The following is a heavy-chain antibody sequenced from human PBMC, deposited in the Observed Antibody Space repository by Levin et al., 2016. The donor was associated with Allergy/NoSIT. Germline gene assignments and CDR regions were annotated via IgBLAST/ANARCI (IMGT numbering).Heavy chain of an antibody. V-gene: IGHV3-48*03. CDR3: ARGRYYFDY. Sequence: VRQAPGKGLEWVSYISSSGSTIYYADSVKGRFTISRDNAKSSLYLQMNSLRAEDTAVYYCARGRYYFDYWGQGTLVTVSS. J-gene: IGHJ4*02. CDR2: ISSSGSTI.